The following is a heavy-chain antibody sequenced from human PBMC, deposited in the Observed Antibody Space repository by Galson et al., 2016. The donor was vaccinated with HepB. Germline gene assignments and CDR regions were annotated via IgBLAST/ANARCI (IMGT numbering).Heavy chain of an antibody. CDR2: IRPDGIEI. Sequence: SLRLSCAASGFTFGSYWMTWVLQAPGKGLEWVANIRPDGIEINYVDSVRGRFTISRDNAKNSLYLQMNSLRAEDTAIYYCARDYTWGACDIWGHGTLVTVSS. D-gene: IGHD2-2*02. CDR1: GFTFGSYW. CDR3: ARDYTWGACDI. J-gene: IGHJ3*02. V-gene: IGHV3-7*03.